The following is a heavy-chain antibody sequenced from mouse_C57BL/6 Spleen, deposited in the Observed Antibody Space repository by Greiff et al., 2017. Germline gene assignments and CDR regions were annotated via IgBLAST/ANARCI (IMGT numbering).Heavy chain of an antibody. CDR1: GYTFTSYW. D-gene: IGHD2-2*01. V-gene: IGHV1-69*01. CDR2: IDPSGSYT. Sequence: VQLQQPGAELVMPGASVKLSCKASGYTFTSYWMHWVKQRPGQGLEWIGKIDPSGSYTNYNHKFKGKSTLTVDKSSSTAYMQLSSRTSEDAAVDYCARRDGYVYYFDYWGQGTTLTVSS. J-gene: IGHJ2*01. CDR3: ARRDGYVYYFDY.